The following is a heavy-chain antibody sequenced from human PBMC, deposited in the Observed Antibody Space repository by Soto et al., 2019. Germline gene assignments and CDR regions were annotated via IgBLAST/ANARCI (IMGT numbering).Heavy chain of an antibody. V-gene: IGHV3-21*01. CDR3: ARGKDPNAGDYDETWFDP. CDR2: ISSSSSYI. D-gene: IGHD3-16*01. J-gene: IGHJ5*02. Sequence: PGGSLRLSCAASGFTFSSYSMNWVRQAPGKGLEWVSSISSSSSYIYYADSVKGRFTISRDNAKNSLYLQMNSLRAEDTAVYYCARGKDPNAGDYDETWFDPWGQGTLVTVSS. CDR1: GFTFSSYS.